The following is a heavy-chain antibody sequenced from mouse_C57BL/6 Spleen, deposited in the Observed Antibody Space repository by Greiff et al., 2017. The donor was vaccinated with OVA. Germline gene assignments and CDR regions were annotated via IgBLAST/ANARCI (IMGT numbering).Heavy chain of an antibody. D-gene: IGHD1-1*01. CDR3: TRDYYGSRGLAY. CDR1: GFTFSSYA. Sequence: EVQRVESGAGLVKPGGSLKLSCAASGFTFSSYAMSWVRQTPEKRLEWVAYISSGGDYIYYADTVKGRFTISRDNARNTLYLQMSSLKSEDTAMYYCTRDYYGSRGLAYWGQGTLVTVSA. CDR2: ISSGGDYI. V-gene: IGHV5-9-1*02. J-gene: IGHJ3*01.